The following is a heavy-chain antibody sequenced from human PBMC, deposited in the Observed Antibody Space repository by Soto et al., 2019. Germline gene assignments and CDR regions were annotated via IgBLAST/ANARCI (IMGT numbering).Heavy chain of an antibody. D-gene: IGHD2-15*01. J-gene: IGHJ6*02. CDR3: ASLLGYCSGGSCSRLGYYYGMDV. CDR1: GYTLTELS. V-gene: IGHV1-24*01. Sequence: ASVKVSCKVSGYTLTELSMHWVRQAPGKGLEWMGGFDPEDGETIYAQKFQGRVTMTEDTSTDTAYMELSSLRSEDTAVYYCASLLGYCSGGSCSRLGYYYGMDVCGQGTTVTVSS. CDR2: FDPEDGET.